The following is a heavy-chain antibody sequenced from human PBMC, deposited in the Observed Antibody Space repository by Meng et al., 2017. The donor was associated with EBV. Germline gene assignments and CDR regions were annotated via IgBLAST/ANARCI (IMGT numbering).Heavy chain of an antibody. CDR2: IVPLFHTT. V-gene: IGHV1-69*01. CDR3: ASAEDYGDYVFEY. D-gene: IGHD4-17*01. CDR1: GGILRSFA. Sequence: VQLVQSGAGVEPAWAPGKVSCTTAGGILRSFASSWGRQAPRQGLKWMGGIVPLFHTTNYAQNFQGRLHIISYESTATTYMELSSLRSEDTAIYYCASAEDYGDYVFEYWGQGTLVTVSS. J-gene: IGHJ4*02.